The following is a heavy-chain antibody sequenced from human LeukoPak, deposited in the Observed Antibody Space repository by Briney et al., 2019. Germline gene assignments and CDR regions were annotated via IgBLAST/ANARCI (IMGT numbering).Heavy chain of an antibody. CDR3: ARDLTSGLVIHDYFDY. D-gene: IGHD3/OR15-3a*01. CDR2: ISSSGSTI. CDR1: GFTFSDYY. V-gene: IGHV3-11*01. Sequence: GGSLRLSCAASGFTFSDYYMSWIRQAPGKGLEWVSYISSSGSTIYYADSVKSRFTISRDNAKNSLYLQMNSLRAEDTAVYYCARDLTSGLVIHDYFDYWGQGTLGTVSS. J-gene: IGHJ4*02.